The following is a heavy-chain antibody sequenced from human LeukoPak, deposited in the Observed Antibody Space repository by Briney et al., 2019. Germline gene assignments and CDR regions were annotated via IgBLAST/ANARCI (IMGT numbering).Heavy chain of an antibody. CDR1: GGTFSSYA. V-gene: IGHV1-69*01. Sequence: GASVNVSCKASGGTFSSYAISWVRQAPGQGLEWMGGIIPIFGTANYAQKFQGRVTITADESTRTAYMELSSMRSEDTAVYYCARDRGRRFGELLSLDAFDIWGQGTMVTVSS. D-gene: IGHD3-10*01. CDR2: IIPIFGTA. J-gene: IGHJ3*02. CDR3: ARDRGRRFGELLSLDAFDI.